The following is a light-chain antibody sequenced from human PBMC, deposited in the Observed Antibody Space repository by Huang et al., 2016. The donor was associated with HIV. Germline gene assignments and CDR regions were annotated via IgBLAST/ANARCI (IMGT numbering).Light chain of an antibody. CDR3: HQYGSSPPNT. J-gene: IGKJ2*01. CDR2: SAS. Sequence: IVLTQSPGTLSLSPGARATLSCRASQSISSSFFSWFQQKPGQAPRLLIYSASSRAAGIPDRFGGSGSGTDFTLTINRLEPEDSAVYYCHQYGSSPPNTFGQGTKLEIK. V-gene: IGKV3-20*01. CDR1: QSISSSF.